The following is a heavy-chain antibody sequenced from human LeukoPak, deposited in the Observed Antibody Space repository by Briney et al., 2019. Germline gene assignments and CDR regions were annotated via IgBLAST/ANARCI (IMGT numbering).Heavy chain of an antibody. V-gene: IGHV1-8*02. CDR3: AVGAFYFWS. CDR2: TNPNTRKT. Sequence: ASVKVPCKTSGYTFTSYDIDWVRQATGQGLEWMGWTNPNTRKTGYSQSFQGRLTITSDTSVKTAYLELTSLTSEDTAVYYCAVGAFYFWSWGQGTLVAVSP. D-gene: IGHD1-26*01. CDR1: GYTFTSYD. J-gene: IGHJ4*02.